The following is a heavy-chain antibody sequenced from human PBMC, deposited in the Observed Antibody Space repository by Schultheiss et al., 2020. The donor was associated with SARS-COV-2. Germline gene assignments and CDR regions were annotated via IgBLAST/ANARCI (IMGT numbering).Heavy chain of an antibody. J-gene: IGHJ6*02. CDR1: GYTFTSYY. D-gene: IGHD3-10*01. V-gene: IGHV1-46*01. CDR3: ARGITMVRGVHYGMDV. Sequence: ASVKVSCKASGYTFTSYYMHWVRQAPGQGLEWMGIINPSGGSTSYAQKFQGRVTMTRDTSTSTVYMELSSLRSEDTAVYYCARGITMVRGVHYGMDVWGQGTTVTVSS. CDR2: INPSGGST.